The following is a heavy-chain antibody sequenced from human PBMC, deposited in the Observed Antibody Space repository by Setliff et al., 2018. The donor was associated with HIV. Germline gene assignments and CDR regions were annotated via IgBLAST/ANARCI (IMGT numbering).Heavy chain of an antibody. V-gene: IGHV7-4-1*02. D-gene: IGHD3-9*01. J-gene: IGHJ5*02. Sequence: ASVKVSCKASGYTFTTYPMNWVRQAPGQGLEWMGWINTNAGNSIYAQGFTGRFVFSFDTSDSTAYLQISDLKAEDTAVYFCARSVGYDLLTNYYRNWFDPWGQGTLVTVSS. CDR3: ARSVGYDLLTNYYRNWFDP. CDR1: GYTFTTYP. CDR2: INTNAGNS.